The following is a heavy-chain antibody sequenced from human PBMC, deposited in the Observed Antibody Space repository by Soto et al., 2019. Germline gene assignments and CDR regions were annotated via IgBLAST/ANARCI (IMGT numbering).Heavy chain of an antibody. D-gene: IGHD3-9*01. CDR1: GGSISSYY. CDR3: ARAAWDYDILTGYPVGYYGMDV. CDR2: IYYSGST. Sequence: SETLSLTCTVSGGSISSYYWSWIRQPPGKGLEWIGYIYYSGSTNYNPSLKSRVTISVDTSKHQFSLKLSSVTAADTAVYYCARAAWDYDILTGYPVGYYGMDVWGQGTTVTVSS. V-gene: IGHV4-59*01. J-gene: IGHJ6*02.